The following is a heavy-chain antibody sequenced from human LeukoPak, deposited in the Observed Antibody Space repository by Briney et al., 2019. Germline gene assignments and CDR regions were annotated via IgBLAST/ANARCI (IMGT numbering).Heavy chain of an antibody. J-gene: IGHJ6*02. D-gene: IGHD2-15*01. CDR2: IKQDGSEK. Sequence: GGSLRLSCAASGFTFSSYWMSWVRQAPGKGLEWVANIKQDGSEKYYVDSVKGRFTISRDNAKNSLYLQMNSLRAEDTAVYYCARDSSSFIRYYYYGMDVWGQGTTVTVSS. V-gene: IGHV3-7*03. CDR3: ARDSSSFIRYYYYGMDV. CDR1: GFTFSSYW.